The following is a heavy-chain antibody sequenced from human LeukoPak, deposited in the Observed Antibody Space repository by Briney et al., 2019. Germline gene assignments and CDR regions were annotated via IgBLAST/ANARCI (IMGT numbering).Heavy chain of an antibody. CDR2: INPNSGGT. J-gene: IGHJ4*02. CDR1: GYTFTDYY. Sequence: ASVKVSCKASGYTFTDYYMHWVRQAPGQGLEWMGWINPNSGGTNYAQKFQGRVTMTRDTSISTAYMELSSLRSEDTAVYYCARGREQLWSPYDYWGQGTLVTVSS. D-gene: IGHD5-18*01. V-gene: IGHV1-2*02. CDR3: ARGREQLWSPYDY.